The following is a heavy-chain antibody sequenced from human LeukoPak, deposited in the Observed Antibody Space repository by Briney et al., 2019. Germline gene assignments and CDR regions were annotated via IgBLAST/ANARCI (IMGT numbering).Heavy chain of an antibody. CDR3: AKGSLYSSSSVDAFDI. D-gene: IGHD6-13*01. CDR2: ISGSGGST. CDR1: GFTFSSYA. J-gene: IGHJ3*02. Sequence: GGSLRLSCAASGFTFSSYAMSWVRQAPGKGLEGVSAISGSGGSTYYADSVKGRFTISRDNSKNTLYLQMNSLRAEDTAVYYCAKGSLYSSSSVDAFDIWGQGTMVTVSS. V-gene: IGHV3-23*01.